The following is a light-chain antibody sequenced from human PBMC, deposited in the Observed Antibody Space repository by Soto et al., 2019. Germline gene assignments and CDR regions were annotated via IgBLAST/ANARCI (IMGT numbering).Light chain of an antibody. CDR2: GAS. J-gene: IGKJ2*01. CDR3: QQSSSSPYT. V-gene: IGKV3-20*01. Sequence: EIVLTQSPGTLSLSPGEGATLSCRASQSVSSSYLAWCQQKPGQAPRLLIYGASNRATGIPDRFSGSGSGTDFTLTISRLEPEDCAVYFCQQSSSSPYTFGQGTKLEIK. CDR1: QSVSSSY.